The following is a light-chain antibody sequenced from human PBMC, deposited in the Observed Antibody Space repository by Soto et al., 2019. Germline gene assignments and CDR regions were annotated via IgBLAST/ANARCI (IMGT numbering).Light chain of an antibody. V-gene: IGKV1-5*01. CDR1: QTTNTW. CDR3: QQYISYPYT. J-gene: IGKJ2*01. Sequence: DIPMTQFPSTLSASVGDRVTITCRASQTTNTWLAWYQQKPGTAPKLLIYDASSLECGVPSRFSASGSGTEFTLTISSLQPDDLATYYCQQYISYPYTFGQGTKVEIK. CDR2: DAS.